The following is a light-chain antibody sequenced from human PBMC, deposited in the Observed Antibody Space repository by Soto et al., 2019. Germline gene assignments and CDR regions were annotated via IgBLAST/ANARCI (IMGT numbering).Light chain of an antibody. CDR2: EVV. J-gene: IGLJ1*01. CDR1: KNDIGVYDF. Sequence: QSALTQPPSASGSPGQSVTISCTGTKNDIGVYDFVSWYQHHPGKAPRLIIYEVVQRPSGVPDRFSGSKSGNTASLTVSGLQAADEADYFCKSYAGSNTYVFGSGTNVTLL. CDR3: KSYAGSNTYV. V-gene: IGLV2-8*01.